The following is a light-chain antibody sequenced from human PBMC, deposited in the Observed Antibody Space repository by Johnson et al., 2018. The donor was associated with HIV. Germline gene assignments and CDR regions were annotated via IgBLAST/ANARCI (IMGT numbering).Light chain of an antibody. V-gene: IGLV1-51*01. Sequence: HSVLTQPPSVSAAPGQKVTISCSGSSSNIGNNYVSWYQQLPGTAPKLLIYDHNNRPSGIPDRIPGSKSGTSATLVISGLQTGDGADYQCGTWHSRLGAGHVFGTGTKVTVL. J-gene: IGLJ1*01. CDR2: DHN. CDR1: SSNIGNNY. CDR3: GTWHSRLGAGHV.